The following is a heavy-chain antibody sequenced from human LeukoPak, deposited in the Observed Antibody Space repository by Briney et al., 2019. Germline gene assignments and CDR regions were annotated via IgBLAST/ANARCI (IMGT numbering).Heavy chain of an antibody. D-gene: IGHD5-18*01. V-gene: IGHV3-49*04. CDR2: IRSRSYGGTT. CDR3: TRDHGYGYYYFEN. J-gene: IGHJ4*02. Sequence: GGSLRLSCAASGFTFSSYGMNWVRQAPGKGLEWIGFIRSRSYGGTTKYAASVKGRFTISRDDSNNIAYLEMNSLKTEDTAVSFCTRDHGYGYYYFENWGQGTLVPVS. CDR1: GFTFSSYG.